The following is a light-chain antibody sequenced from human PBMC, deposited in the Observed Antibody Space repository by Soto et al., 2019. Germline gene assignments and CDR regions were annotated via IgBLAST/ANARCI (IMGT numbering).Light chain of an antibody. Sequence: DIQMTQSPSSLSASVGDRVTITCRASQGIANFLAWYQQKPGKVPRVLIYAASSLRSGVPSRFSGSGSGTHFTLTIICLQSEDFSAYYCQQYYSYPLTFGGGTKVDIK. CDR3: QQYYSYPLT. CDR2: AAS. J-gene: IGKJ4*01. V-gene: IGKV1-27*01. CDR1: QGIANF.